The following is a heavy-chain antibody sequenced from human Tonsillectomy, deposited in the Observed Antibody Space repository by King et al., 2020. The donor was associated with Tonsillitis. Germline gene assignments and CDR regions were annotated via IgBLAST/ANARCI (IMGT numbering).Heavy chain of an antibody. V-gene: IGHV1-3*01. CDR3: ARDGEYSSSWYF. Sequence: QLVQSGAEVKKPGASVKVSCKASGYTFTSYAMHWVRQAPGQRLEWMGWINAGNGNTKYSQKFQGRGTITRDTSASTAYMELSSLTSEDTAMYYCARDGEYSSSWYFWGQGTLVTVSS. D-gene: IGHD6-13*01. CDR1: GYTFTSYA. J-gene: IGHJ4*02. CDR2: INAGNGNT.